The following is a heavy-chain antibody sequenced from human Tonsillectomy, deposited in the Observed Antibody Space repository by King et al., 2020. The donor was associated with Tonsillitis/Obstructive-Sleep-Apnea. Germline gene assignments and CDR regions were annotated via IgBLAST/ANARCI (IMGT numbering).Heavy chain of an antibody. CDR3: AKDGRDIVVDPDYSYYYYMDV. Sequence: VQLVESGGGVVQPGTSLRLSCAASGFTFSSYGMYWVRQAPGKGLEWVAVISYDGSNKYYADSVKGRFTISRDNSKNTLYLQMNSLRAEDTAVYYCAKDGRDIVVDPDYSYYYYMDVWGKGTTVTVSS. CDR1: GFTFSSYG. CDR2: ISYDGSNK. D-gene: IGHD2-2*01. J-gene: IGHJ6*03. V-gene: IGHV3-30*18.